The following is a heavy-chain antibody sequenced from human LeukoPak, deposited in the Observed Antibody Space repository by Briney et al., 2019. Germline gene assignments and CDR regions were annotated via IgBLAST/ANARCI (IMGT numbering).Heavy chain of an antibody. CDR2: ILKDGSMR. V-gene: IGHV3-30*04. CDR1: GFSFSKYA. J-gene: IGHJ3*02. Sequence: PGRSLRLSCAASGFSFSKYAMDWVRQAPGKGLEWVAIILKDGSMRYYADSVKGRFTVSRDNSNNTLSLQMNSLKSEDTAVYYCAGEKFDIWGQGTMVTVSA. CDR3: AGEKFDI.